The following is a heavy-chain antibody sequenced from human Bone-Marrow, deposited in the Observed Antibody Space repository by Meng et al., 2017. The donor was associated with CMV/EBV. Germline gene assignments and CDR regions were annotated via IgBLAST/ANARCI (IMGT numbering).Heavy chain of an antibody. CDR3: ARDQLPSRFIVVVPAAPDY. J-gene: IGHJ4*02. Sequence: GGSLRLSCAASGFTFSSYEMNWVRQAPGKGLEWVSYISSSGNTIYYADSVKGRFTISRDNAKNSLYLQMNSLRAEDAAVYYCARDQLPSRFIVVVPAAPDYWGQGTLVTASS. CDR1: GFTFSSYE. V-gene: IGHV3-48*03. CDR2: ISSSGNTI. D-gene: IGHD2-2*01.